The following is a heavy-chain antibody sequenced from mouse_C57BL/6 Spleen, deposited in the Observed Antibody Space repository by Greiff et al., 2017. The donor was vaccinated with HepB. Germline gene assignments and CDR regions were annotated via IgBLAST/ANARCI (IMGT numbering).Heavy chain of an antibody. CDR1: GYTFTSYW. CDR2: IDPSDSYT. CDR3: ARGYYGSSYDPAWFAY. Sequence: VQLQQPGAELVMPGASVKLSCKASGYTFTSYWMHWVKQRPGQGLEWIGEIDPSDSYTNYNQKFKGKSTLTVDKSSSTAYMQLSSLTSEDSAVYYCARGYYGSSYDPAWFAYWGQGTLVTVSA. J-gene: IGHJ3*01. V-gene: IGHV1-69*01. D-gene: IGHD1-1*01.